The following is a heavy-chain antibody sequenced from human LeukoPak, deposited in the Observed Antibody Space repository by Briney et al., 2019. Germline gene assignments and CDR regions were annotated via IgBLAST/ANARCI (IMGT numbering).Heavy chain of an antibody. J-gene: IGHJ4*02. D-gene: IGHD6-19*01. V-gene: IGHV3-21*04. CDR1: GFTFSTYV. CDR2: ISVGAEYI. CDR3: ARGVAGTRDY. Sequence: GGSLRLSCAASGFTFSTYVMNWFRQAPGKGLEWVSTISVGAEYIFYADSVKGRFTISRDNAKNSLYLQMNSLRAEDTAVYYCARGVAGTRDYWGQGTLVTVSS.